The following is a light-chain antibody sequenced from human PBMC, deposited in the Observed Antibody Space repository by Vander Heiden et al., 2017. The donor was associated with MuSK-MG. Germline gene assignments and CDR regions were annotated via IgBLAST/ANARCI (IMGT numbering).Light chain of an antibody. CDR3: CSYTSSNTGEVI. V-gene: IGLV2-14*03. CDR2: DVN. CDR1: SSDNGDYNY. J-gene: IGLJ2*01. Sequence: SAFTQPASVPGSPGQPPTLSSTGTSSDNGDYNYVSWYQQGPGKAPKLIIYDVNKRPSGSANRFVGSKSGNTASLTISGLQAEDEADYFCCSYTSSNTGEVIFGGGTRLTVL.